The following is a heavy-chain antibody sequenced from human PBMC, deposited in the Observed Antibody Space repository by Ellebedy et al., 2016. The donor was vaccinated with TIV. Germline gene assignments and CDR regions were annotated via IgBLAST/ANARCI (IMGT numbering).Heavy chain of an antibody. CDR2: ISSSSSYI. V-gene: IGHV3-21*01. CDR3: ASVDASAYCGDDCYSNY. Sequence: GESLKIPCAASGFTFSNYSMNWVRQAPGKGLEWVSFISSSSSYIDYADSVKGRFTISRDNAKNSLYLQMNSLRAEDTAVYYCASVDASAYCGDDCYSNYWGQGALVTVSS. D-gene: IGHD2-21*02. CDR1: GFTFSNYS. J-gene: IGHJ4*02.